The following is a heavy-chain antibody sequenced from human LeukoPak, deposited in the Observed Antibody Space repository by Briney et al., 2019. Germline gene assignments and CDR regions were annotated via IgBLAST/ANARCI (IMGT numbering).Heavy chain of an antibody. Sequence: PSETLSLTCAVYGGSFSGYYWSWIRQPPPKGLELIWEINHSGSTNYNPSLKSRVTILVDTSKNQFSLKLSSVTAADTAVYYCARVTGYMIEDYFDYWGQGTLVTVSS. CDR1: GGSFSGYY. V-gene: IGHV4-34*01. CDR2: INHSGST. D-gene: IGHD3-22*01. CDR3: ARVTGYMIEDYFDY. J-gene: IGHJ4*02.